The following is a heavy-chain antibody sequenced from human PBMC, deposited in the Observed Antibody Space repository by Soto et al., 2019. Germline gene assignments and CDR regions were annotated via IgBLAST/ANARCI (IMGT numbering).Heavy chain of an antibody. V-gene: IGHV4-34*01. D-gene: IGHD3-3*01. CDR1: GGSFSGYY. J-gene: IGHJ5*02. Sequence: SETLSLTCAVYGGSFSGYYWSWIRQPPGKGLEWIGEINHSGSTNYNPSLKSRVTISVDTSKNQFSLKLSSVTAADTAVYYCATKRLITIFGVVLANWFXPWGQGTLVTVSS. CDR3: ATKRLITIFGVVLANWFXP. CDR2: INHSGST.